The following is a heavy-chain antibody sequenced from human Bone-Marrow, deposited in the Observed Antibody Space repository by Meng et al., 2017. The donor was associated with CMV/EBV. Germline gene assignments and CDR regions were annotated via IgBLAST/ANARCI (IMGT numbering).Heavy chain of an antibody. V-gene: IGHV1-69*10. J-gene: IGHJ5*01. CDR2: IIPILGIA. CDR1: GGTFSSHA. D-gene: IGHD5-18*01. Sequence: SVKVSCKPSGGTFSSHAISWVRQAPGQGLEWMGGIIPILGIANYAQKFQGRVTITADKSTSTAYMELSGLRSEDTAAYYCARGTAIVNNWFDSWGQGTLVTVSS. CDR3: ARGTAIVNNWFDS.